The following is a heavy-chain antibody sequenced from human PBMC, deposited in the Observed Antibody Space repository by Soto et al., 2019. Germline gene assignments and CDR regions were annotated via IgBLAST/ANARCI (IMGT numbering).Heavy chain of an antibody. D-gene: IGHD6-19*01. CDR1: GFTFSSYG. V-gene: IGHV3-30*18. J-gene: IGHJ1*01. Sequence: GGSLRLSCAASGFTFSSYGMHWVRQAPGKGLEWVAVISYDGSNKYYADSVKGRFTISRDNSKNTLYLQMNSLRAEDTAVYYCAKNLGAGAGAFQQWGQGTLVTVSS. CDR3: AKNLGAGAGAFQQ. CDR2: ISYDGSNK.